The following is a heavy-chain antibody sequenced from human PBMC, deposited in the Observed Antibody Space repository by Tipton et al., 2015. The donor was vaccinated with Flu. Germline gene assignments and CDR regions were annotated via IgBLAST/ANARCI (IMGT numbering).Heavy chain of an antibody. CDR1: GFSFSSYA. CDR2: IRSSGTTT. V-gene: IGHV3-48*03. D-gene: IGHD3-16*01. J-gene: IGHJ4*02. CDR3: ARGFIRLCDY. Sequence: GSLRLSCAASGFSFSSYAMSWVRQAPGKGLEWVSYIRSSGTTTYYADSVKGRFTISRDNAKNSLYLQMNGLRAEDTAVYYCARGFIRLCDYWGQGTLVSVSS.